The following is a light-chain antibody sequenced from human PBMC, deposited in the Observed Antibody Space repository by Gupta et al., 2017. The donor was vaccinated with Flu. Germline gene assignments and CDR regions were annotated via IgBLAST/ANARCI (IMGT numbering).Light chain of an antibody. CDR2: KSG. CDR3: ATWDSSVSAGV. V-gene: IGLV1-51*02. CDR1: SSNIESYY. J-gene: IGLJ3*02. Sequence: ATTSCAGSSSNIESYYVAWYQQHPGTAPKLLIYKSGNRPSGVPDRFSGSKSGTSATLDITGLQAGDEADYYCATWDSSVSAGVFGGGTKLTVL.